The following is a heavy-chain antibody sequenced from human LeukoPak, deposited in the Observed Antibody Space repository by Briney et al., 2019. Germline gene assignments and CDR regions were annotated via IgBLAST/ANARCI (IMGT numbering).Heavy chain of an antibody. D-gene: IGHD6-13*01. CDR2: IIAYNGNT. CDR1: GYTFTSYG. J-gene: IGHJ6*03. CDR3: AREYSSSWSPYYYYYYYMDV. Sequence: ASVKVSCKASGYTFTSYGISWVRQAPGQGLEWMGWIIAYNGNTNYAQKLQGRVTMTTDTSTSTAYMELRSLRSDDTAVYYCAREYSSSWSPYYYYYYYMDVWGKGTTVTVSS. V-gene: IGHV1-18*01.